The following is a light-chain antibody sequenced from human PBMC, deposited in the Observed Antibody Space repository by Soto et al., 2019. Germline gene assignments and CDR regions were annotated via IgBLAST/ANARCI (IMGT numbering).Light chain of an antibody. V-gene: IGLV2-14*01. CDR2: GVR. Sequence: QSVLTQPASVSGSPGQSITISCTGTSSDIGGYNFVSWYQRHPGKAPKLMIYGVRNRPSGVSDRFSGSKSGNTASLTISGLQADDEADYYCSSYTSSTTFSIFGGGTKVTVL. J-gene: IGLJ2*01. CDR1: SSDIGGYNF. CDR3: SSYTSSTTFSI.